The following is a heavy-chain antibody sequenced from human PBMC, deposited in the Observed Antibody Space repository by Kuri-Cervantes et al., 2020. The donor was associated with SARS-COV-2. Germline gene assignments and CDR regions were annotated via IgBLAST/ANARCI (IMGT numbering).Heavy chain of an antibody. CDR1: GGSFTYYY. J-gene: IGHJ6*02. CDR2: INDSGAA. V-gene: IGHV4-34*01. Sequence: SETLSLTCDVSGGSFTYYYWSWIRQPPGKGLELIGEINDSGAANYNPSLKSRVTISVDTSKNQFSLKLSSVTAADTAVYYCARGVGAAVAGTLITIYYYYGMDVWGQGTTVTVSS. CDR3: ARGVGAAVAGTLITIYYYYGMDV. D-gene: IGHD6-19*01.